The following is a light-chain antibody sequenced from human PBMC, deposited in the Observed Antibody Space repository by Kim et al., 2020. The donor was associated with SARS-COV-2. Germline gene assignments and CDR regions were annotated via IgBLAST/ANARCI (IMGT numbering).Light chain of an antibody. CDR3: HQYENLPYT. V-gene: IGKV1-33*01. Sequence: SASVGDRVTITCQASQDISNYLHWYQQKPGKAPKLLIYDASNLETGVPSRFSGGGSGTHFTFTISSLQPEDIATYYCHQYENLPYTFGQGTKLEI. CDR2: DAS. CDR1: QDISNY. J-gene: IGKJ2*01.